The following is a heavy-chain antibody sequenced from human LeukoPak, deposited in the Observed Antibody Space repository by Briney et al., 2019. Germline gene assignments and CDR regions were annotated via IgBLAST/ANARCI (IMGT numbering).Heavy chain of an antibody. CDR2: ISNSGTTR. D-gene: IGHD6-19*01. CDR3: ERDQTGITVAATGWFDP. V-gene: IGHV3-11*04. J-gene: IGHJ5*02. Sequence: PGGSLRLSCAASGFTFSDYYMSWIRQAPGRGLEWVSYISNSGTTRYYADSVKGRFTISRDNAKNSLYLQMNILRAEDTAVYYCERDQTGITVAATGWFDPWGQGTLVTVSS. CDR1: GFTFSDYY.